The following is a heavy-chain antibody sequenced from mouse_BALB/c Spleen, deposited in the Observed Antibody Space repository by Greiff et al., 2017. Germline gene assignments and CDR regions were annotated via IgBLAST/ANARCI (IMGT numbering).Heavy chain of an antibody. Sequence: QVQLKESGPGLVAPSQSLSITCTVSGFSLTDYGVRWIRQPPGKGLEWRGVIWGGGSTVNNSALKCRLSISKDNSKSHVFIKMNSLQTDDTAMYYCANHEGDWGQGTLVTVSA. CDR3: ANHEGD. CDR1: GFSLTDYG. J-gene: IGHJ3*01. V-gene: IGHV2-6-5*01. CDR2: IWGGGST.